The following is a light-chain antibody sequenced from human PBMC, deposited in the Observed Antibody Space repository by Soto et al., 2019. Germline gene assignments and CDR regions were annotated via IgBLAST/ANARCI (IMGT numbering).Light chain of an antibody. CDR1: KLGDKY. V-gene: IGLV3-1*01. CDR3: QAWDSSGNYV. J-gene: IGLJ1*01. Sequence: SYELTQPPSVSVSPGQTASITCSGDKLGDKYACWYQQKPGQSPVLVIYQDSKRPSGIPERFPGSNSGNTATLTISGTQAMDEADYYCQAWDSSGNYVLGTGTKV. CDR2: QDS.